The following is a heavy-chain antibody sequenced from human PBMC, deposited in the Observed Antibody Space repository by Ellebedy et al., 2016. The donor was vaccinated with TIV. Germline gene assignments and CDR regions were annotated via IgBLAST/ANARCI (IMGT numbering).Heavy chain of an antibody. J-gene: IGHJ6*02. CDR2: VSGSDGST. V-gene: IGHV3-23*01. CDR1: GFTFSSYA. Sequence: GGSLRLSCAASGFTFSSYAMGWVRQAPGEGLEWVSGVSGSDGSTYYADPVKGRFTISGDNAKNTLYLHMNSLRAEDAAVYYCAKDRQNYYGVDVWGQGTTVTVSS. CDR3: AKDRQNYYGVDV.